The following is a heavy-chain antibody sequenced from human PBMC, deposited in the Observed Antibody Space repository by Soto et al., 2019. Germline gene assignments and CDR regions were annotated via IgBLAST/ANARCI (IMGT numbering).Heavy chain of an antibody. J-gene: IGHJ4*02. CDR1: GFTSSSYS. Sequence: GGSLRLSCAASGFTSSSYSMNWVRQAPGKGLEWVSSISSSSRYIYYADSVKGRFTISRDNAKNSLYLQMNSLRAEDTAVYYCAREQSYGDYFPPDYWGQGTLVTVSS. D-gene: IGHD4-17*01. CDR3: AREQSYGDYFPPDY. CDR2: ISSSSRYI. V-gene: IGHV3-21*01.